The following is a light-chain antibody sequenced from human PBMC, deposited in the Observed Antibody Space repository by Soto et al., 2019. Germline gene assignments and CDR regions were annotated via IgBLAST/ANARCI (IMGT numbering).Light chain of an antibody. CDR3: QQYYSYPGT. V-gene: IGKV1-8*01. CDR1: QGISSY. J-gene: IGKJ3*01. Sequence: AILMTQSPSSLSAATGDRVTITCRASQGISSYLAWYQQKPGKAPKLLIYAASTLQSGVPSRFSGSGSGTDFTLTISCLQSEDFATYYCQQYYSYPGTFGPGTKVDIK. CDR2: AAS.